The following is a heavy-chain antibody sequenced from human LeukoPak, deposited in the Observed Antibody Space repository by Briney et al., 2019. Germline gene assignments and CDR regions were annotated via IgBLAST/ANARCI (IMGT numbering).Heavy chain of an antibody. CDR2: ISYDGSNK. CDR1: GFTFSSYG. J-gene: IGHJ4*02. Sequence: GRSLRLSCAASGFTFSSYGMHWVRQAPGKGLEWVAVISYDGSNKYYADSVKGRFTISRDNSKNTLYLQMNSLRAEDTAVYYCARGPSGWPFDYWGQGTLVTVSS. D-gene: IGHD6-19*01. CDR3: ARGPSGWPFDY. V-gene: IGHV3-30*03.